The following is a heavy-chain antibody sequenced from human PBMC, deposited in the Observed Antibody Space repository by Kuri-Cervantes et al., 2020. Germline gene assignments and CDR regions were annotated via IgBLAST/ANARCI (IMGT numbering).Heavy chain of an antibody. D-gene: IGHD6-13*01. CDR3: ARGEKFSGYSSSWYGL. Sequence: ASVKVSCKASGYTFTSYGISWVRQAPGQGLEWMGWISAYNGNTNYAQKLQGRVTITRDTSASTAYMELSSPRSEDTAVYYCARGEKFSGYSSSWYGLWGQGTLVTVSS. J-gene: IGHJ4*02. V-gene: IGHV1-18*01. CDR2: ISAYNGNT. CDR1: GYTFTSYG.